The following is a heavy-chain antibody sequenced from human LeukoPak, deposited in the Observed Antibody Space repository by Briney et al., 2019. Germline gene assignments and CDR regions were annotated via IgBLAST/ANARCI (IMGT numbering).Heavy chain of an antibody. CDR1: GFTFSSYA. D-gene: IGHD5-12*01. J-gene: IGHJ4*02. CDR3: AKAVSPVDVGY. Sequence: GGSLRLSCAASGFTFSSYAMSWVRQAPGKGLEWVSAISGSCDSTYYADTVKGRFTISRDNSKNTLNLQMNSLRAEDTAVYFCAKAVSPVDVGYWGRGTLVTVSS. V-gene: IGHV3-23*01. CDR2: ISGSCDST.